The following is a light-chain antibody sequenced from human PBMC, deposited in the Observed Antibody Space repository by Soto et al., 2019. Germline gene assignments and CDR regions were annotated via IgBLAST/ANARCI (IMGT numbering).Light chain of an antibody. J-gene: IGKJ5*01. CDR1: QSVASNY. V-gene: IGKV3-20*01. CDR2: DAS. CDR3: QQYGSSPIT. Sequence: EIGLTQSPCTLSLYTGERATLSCRASQSVASNYLGWYQQKPGQAPRVLIFDASIRATGIPARFSGSGSGTDFILTISSLEPEDFAVYYCQQYGSSPITFGQGTRLEIK.